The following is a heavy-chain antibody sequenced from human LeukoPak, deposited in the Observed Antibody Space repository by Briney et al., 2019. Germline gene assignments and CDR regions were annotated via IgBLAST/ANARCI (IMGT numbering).Heavy chain of an antibody. J-gene: IGHJ4*02. V-gene: IGHV3-66*01. D-gene: IGHD3-10*01. Sequence: GGSLRLSCAASGFTVSSDYMSWVRQAPGKGLEWVSVIYSGGSTYYADSVKGRFTISRDNSKNTLYLQMSSLRAEDTAVYYCATSLLLWFGELTPSWGQGTLVTVSS. CDR2: IYSGGST. CDR1: GFTVSSDY. CDR3: ATSLLLWFGELTPS.